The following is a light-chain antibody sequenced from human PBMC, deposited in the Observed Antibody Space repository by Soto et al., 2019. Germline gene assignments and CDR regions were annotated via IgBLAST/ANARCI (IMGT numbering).Light chain of an antibody. CDR1: QGISSY. J-gene: IGKJ1*01. Sequence: AIRMTQTPYSLCASTGCRCNITSRASQGISSYLAWYQQKPGKAPKLLIYAASTLQSGVPSRFSGSESGTDFTLTISCLQSEDFATYYCQQYYSYPGTFGQGTTVDIK. V-gene: IGKV1-8*01. CDR2: AAS. CDR3: QQYYSYPGT.